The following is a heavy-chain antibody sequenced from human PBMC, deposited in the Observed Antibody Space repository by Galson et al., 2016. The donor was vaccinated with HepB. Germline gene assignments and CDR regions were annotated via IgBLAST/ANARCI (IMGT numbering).Heavy chain of an antibody. V-gene: IGHV3-11*06. CDR2: ISSTSGYT. Sequence: SLRLSCATSGFTLRDHYMGWIRQAPGKGLEWVSYISSTSGYTNYLDSVKGRFTISRDNANASVHLQMNSLTAEDTATYYCARTTTPPKYFDLWGQGILVTVAS. J-gene: IGHJ4*02. D-gene: IGHD1-1*01. CDR3: ARTTTPPKYFDL. CDR1: GFTLRDHY.